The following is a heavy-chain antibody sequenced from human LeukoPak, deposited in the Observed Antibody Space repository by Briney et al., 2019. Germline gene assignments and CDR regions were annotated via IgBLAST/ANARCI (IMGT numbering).Heavy chain of an antibody. V-gene: IGHV1-8*01. D-gene: IGHD6-19*01. CDR1: GYTFTSYD. CDR2: MNPNSGNT. Sequence: ASVKVSCKASGYTFTSYDINWVRQATGQGLEWMGWMNPNSGNTGYAQKFQGRVTMTRNTSISTAYMELSSLRSEDTAVYYCARSGSIAVAGTSYCFGYWGQGTLVTVSS. CDR3: ARSGSIAVAGTSYCFGY. J-gene: IGHJ4*02.